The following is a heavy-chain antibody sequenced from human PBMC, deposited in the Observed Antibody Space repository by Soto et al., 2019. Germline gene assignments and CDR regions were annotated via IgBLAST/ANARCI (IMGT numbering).Heavy chain of an antibody. CDR3: AKESQKITIFGVVVY. CDR1: GFTFSNYA. CDR2: ISGSGGST. D-gene: IGHD3-3*01. V-gene: IGHV3-23*01. Sequence: EVQVLESGGGLVQPGGSLRLSCAASGFTFSNYAMSWVRQAPGKGLEWLSAISGSGGSTYYADSVKGRFTISRDNSKNTLYLQMNSLRAEDTAVYYCAKESQKITIFGVVVYWGQGTLVTVSS. J-gene: IGHJ4*02.